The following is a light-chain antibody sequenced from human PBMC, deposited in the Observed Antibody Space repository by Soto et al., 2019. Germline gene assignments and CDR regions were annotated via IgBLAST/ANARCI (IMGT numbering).Light chain of an antibody. J-gene: IGKJ4*02. CDR3: QQYNHWPPLT. Sequence: EIVMTQSPATLSVSPGERATLSCRASQSVGRNLAWYQQKPGQAPRLLIYGASTRATGSPARFSGSGSGTELTLTLSSLQSEDVAIYACQQYNHWPPLTFGGGTKVEIK. V-gene: IGKV3-15*01. CDR1: QSVGRN. CDR2: GAS.